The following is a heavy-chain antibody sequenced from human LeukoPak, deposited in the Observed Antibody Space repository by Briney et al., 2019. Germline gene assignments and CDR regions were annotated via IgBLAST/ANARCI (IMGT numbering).Heavy chain of an antibody. D-gene: IGHD2-2*01. J-gene: IGHJ4*02. Sequence: ASVKVSCKASGYTFTSYGISWVRQAPGQGLEWMGWISAYNGNTNYAQKLQGRVTMTTDPSTSTAYMELRSLRSDDTAVYYCARERGVRLGYCSSTSCGKGGRPFDYWGQGTLVTVSS. CDR1: GYTFTSYG. CDR3: ARERGVRLGYCSSTSCGKGGRPFDY. CDR2: ISAYNGNT. V-gene: IGHV1-18*01.